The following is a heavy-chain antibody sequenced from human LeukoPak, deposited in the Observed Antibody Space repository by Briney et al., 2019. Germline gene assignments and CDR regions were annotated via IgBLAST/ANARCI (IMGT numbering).Heavy chain of an antibody. D-gene: IGHD5-24*01. CDR2: LSAYNGNT. J-gene: IGHJ4*02. Sequence: GASVKVSCKASGYSFTSYGITWVRQAPGQGLEWMGWLSAYNGNTKYAQQFQDRVTMITDTSTNTAYMELRSLRSDDTAVYYCARGHTYGDIDNWGQGTLVTVSS. CDR1: GYSFTSYG. V-gene: IGHV1-18*01. CDR3: ARGHTYGDIDN.